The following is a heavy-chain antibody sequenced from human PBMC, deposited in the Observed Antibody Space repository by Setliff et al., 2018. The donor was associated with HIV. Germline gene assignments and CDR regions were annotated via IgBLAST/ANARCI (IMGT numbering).Heavy chain of an antibody. J-gene: IGHJ5*02. CDR1: GGSISSGDDF. Sequence: SETLSLTCTVSGGSISSGDDFWTWVRQPAGKGLEWIGSIHYNDGKTYYNAALRSRVTISADTSKNQFSLKLNSVTAADTAVYYCASRIYYYDSSRVLREEGFDPWGQGTLVTVSS. CDR3: ASRIYYYDSSRVLREEGFDP. D-gene: IGHD3-22*01. V-gene: IGHV4-39*01. CDR2: IHYNDGKT.